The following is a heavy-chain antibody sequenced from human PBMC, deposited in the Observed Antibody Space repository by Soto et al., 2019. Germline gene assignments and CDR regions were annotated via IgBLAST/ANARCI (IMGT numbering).Heavy chain of an antibody. CDR3: AKTRELLWFFDY. CDR2: ISSSSSYI. V-gene: IGHV3-21*01. J-gene: IGHJ4*02. CDR1: GFTFSSYS. Sequence: GGSLRLSCAASGFTFSSYSMNWVRQAPGKGLEWVSSISSSSSYIYYADSVKGRFTISRDNAKNSLYLQMNSLRAEDTAVYYCAKTRELLWFFDYWGQGTLVTVSS. D-gene: IGHD1-26*01.